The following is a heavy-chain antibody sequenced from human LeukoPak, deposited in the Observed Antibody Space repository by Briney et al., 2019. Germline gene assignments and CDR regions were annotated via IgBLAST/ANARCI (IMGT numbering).Heavy chain of an antibody. J-gene: IGHJ3*02. Sequence: SETLSLTCTVSGGSISSYYWSWIRQPPGKGLEWIGYIYYSGSTNYDPSLKSRVTMSVDASKNQFSLKLSSVTAADTAVYYCARYQTPIAAAGSRYAFDIWGQGTMVTVSS. CDR3: ARYQTPIAAAGSRYAFDI. D-gene: IGHD6-13*01. V-gene: IGHV4-59*01. CDR1: GGSISSYY. CDR2: IYYSGST.